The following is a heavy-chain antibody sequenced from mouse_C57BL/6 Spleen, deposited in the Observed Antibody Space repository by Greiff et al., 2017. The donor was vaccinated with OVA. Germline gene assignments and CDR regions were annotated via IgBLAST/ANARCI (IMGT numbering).Heavy chain of an antibody. CDR2: INPYNGGT. CDR3: ARSGYDYDVSFFAY. Sequence: VQLQQSGPVLVKPGASVKMSCKASGCTFTDYYMNWVKQSHGKSLEWIGVINPYNGGTSYNQKFKGKATLTVDKSSSTAYMELNSLTSEDSAVYYCARSGYDYDVSFFAYWGQGTLVTVSA. CDR1: GCTFTDYY. V-gene: IGHV1-19*01. J-gene: IGHJ3*01. D-gene: IGHD2-4*01.